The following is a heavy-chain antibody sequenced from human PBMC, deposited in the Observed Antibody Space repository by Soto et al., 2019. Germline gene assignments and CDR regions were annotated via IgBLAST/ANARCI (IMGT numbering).Heavy chain of an antibody. Sequence: GGSLRLSCLASGFAFSNYSMNWVRQAPGKGLEWVSYIRSSGSPTYYADSVKGRFTISRDNAKNSLYLQMNSLRAEDTAVYYCASGVAASHFCYYYMDVWGKGTQVTVSS. CDR3: ASGVAASHFCYYYMDV. D-gene: IGHD2-15*01. J-gene: IGHJ6*03. CDR1: GFAFSNYS. CDR2: IRSSGSPT. V-gene: IGHV3-48*04.